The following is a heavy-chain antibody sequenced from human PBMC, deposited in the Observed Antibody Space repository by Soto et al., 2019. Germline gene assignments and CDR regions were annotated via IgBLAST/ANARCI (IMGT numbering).Heavy chain of an antibody. CDR1: GGSVTNHY. CDR2: LYNAERT. V-gene: IGHV4-4*07. J-gene: IGHJ4*02. CDR3: AREPLAHSYFDF. Sequence: LSLTCTVSGGSVTNHYWSWIRQPAGKGLEWLGRLYNAERTTYNPALKGRVTMSMDTANNQFSLKLTSVTAADTAVYFCAREPLAHSYFDFWGQGTLVTVSS.